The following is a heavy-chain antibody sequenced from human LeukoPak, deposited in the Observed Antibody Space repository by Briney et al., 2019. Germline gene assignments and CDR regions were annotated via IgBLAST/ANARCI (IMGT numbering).Heavy chain of an antibody. CDR2: INPDGGST. Sequence: ASVKVSCKASGYTFTSYYMHWVRQAPGQGLEWMGIINPDGGSTSYAQKFQGRVTMTRDMSTSTVHMELSSLRSEDTAVYFCALYYDSRGYRIWGQGTLVTVSS. CDR1: GYTFTSYY. J-gene: IGHJ4*02. V-gene: IGHV1-46*01. D-gene: IGHD3-22*01. CDR3: ALYYDSRGYRI.